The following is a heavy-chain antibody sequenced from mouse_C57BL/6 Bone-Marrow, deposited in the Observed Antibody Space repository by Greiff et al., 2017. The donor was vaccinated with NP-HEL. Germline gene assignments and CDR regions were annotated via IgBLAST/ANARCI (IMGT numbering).Heavy chain of an antibody. J-gene: IGHJ3*01. CDR3: ARRLRREDWFAY. D-gene: IGHD2-4*01. CDR2: INGDGGST. V-gene: IGHV5-2*01. CDR1: EYEFPSHD. Sequence: VQLKESGGGLVQPGESLKLSCESNEYEFPSHDMSWVRKTPEKSLEWVAAINGDGGSTYYPDTMESRFIISRDNTKKTLYLQMSSLRSEDTAVYYGARRLRREDWFAYWGQGTLVTVSA.